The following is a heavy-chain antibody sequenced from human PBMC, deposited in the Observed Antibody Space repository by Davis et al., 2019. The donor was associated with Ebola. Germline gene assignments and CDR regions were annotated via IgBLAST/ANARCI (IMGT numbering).Heavy chain of an antibody. Sequence: SETLSLTCTVSGGSISSYYWSWIRQPPGKGLEGIGYIYYSGSTNYNPSLKSRVTISVDTSKNQFSLKLSSVTAADTAVYYCARHSYYYDSSGYLDPIDYWGQGTLVTVSS. CDR3: ARHSYYYDSSGYLDPIDY. V-gene: IGHV4-59*08. D-gene: IGHD3-22*01. J-gene: IGHJ4*02. CDR1: GGSISSYY. CDR2: IYYSGST.